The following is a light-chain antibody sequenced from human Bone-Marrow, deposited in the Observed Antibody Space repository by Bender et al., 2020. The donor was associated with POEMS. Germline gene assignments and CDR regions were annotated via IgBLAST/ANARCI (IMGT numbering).Light chain of an antibody. V-gene: IGLV3-19*01. Sequence: SSELTQDPAVSVALGQTVRITCQGDSLSIYHANWYQQKPGQAPLLVVYGKNDRPSGIPDRFSGSRSGNTAFLTITGAQAEDEADYYCNSRDARGNPFVFGAGT. CDR3: NSRDARGNPFV. CDR2: GKN. J-gene: IGLJ1*01. CDR1: SLSIYH.